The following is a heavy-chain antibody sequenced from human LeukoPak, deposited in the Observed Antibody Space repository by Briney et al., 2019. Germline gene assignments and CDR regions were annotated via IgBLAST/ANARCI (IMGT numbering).Heavy chain of an antibody. CDR2: IYSDGSST. J-gene: IGHJ5*02. V-gene: IGHV3-74*01. Sequence: GGSLRLSCTASGFPLSNYWMHWVRPGPGKGLEWVSRIYSDGSSTTYADSVKGRFTISRDNAKNTLYLQMSSLRVEDTAVYYCARTFGSGRYPGDWFDPWGQGTLVTVSS. CDR1: GFPLSNYW. CDR3: ARTFGSGRYPGDWFDP. D-gene: IGHD6-19*01.